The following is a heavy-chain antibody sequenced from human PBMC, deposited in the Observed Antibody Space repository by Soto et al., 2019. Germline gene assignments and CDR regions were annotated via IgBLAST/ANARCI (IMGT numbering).Heavy chain of an antibody. CDR2: INHSGST. CDR1: GGSFSGYY. D-gene: IGHD3-10*01. CDR3: ARVTYYYGSGSYWRDY. Sequence: SETLSLTCAVYGGSFSGYYWSWIRQPPGKGLEWIGEINHSGSTNYNPSLKSRVTISVDTPKNQFSLKLSSVTAADTAVYYCARVTYYYGSGSYWRDYWGQGTLVTVSS. J-gene: IGHJ4*02. V-gene: IGHV4-34*01.